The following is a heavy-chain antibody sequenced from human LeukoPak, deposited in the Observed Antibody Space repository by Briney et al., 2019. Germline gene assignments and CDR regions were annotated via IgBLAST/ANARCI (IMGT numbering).Heavy chain of an antibody. CDR3: ARDMYSNYASSAFDP. J-gene: IGHJ5*02. V-gene: IGHV4-59*01. CDR2: IYYSGST. CDR1: GGSISNYY. Sequence: PSETLSLTCTVSGGSISNYYRNWIRQPPGKGLEWIGYIYYSGSTNYNPSLKSRVTISVDTSKNQFSLKLSSVTAADTALYYCARDMYSNYASSAFDPWGQGALVTVSS. D-gene: IGHD4-11*01.